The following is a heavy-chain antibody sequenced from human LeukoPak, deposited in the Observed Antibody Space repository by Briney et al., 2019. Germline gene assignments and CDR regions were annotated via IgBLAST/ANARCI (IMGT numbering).Heavy chain of an antibody. Sequence: GGSLRLSCAASGFTFSSYEMNWVRQAPGKGLEWVSYISSSGSTIYYADSVKGRFTISRDNAKNSLYLQMNSLRAEDTAVYYCARRPYYYGSGSYYYWGQGTLVTVSS. D-gene: IGHD3-10*01. CDR3: ARRPYYYGSGSYYY. CDR2: ISSSGSTI. J-gene: IGHJ4*02. V-gene: IGHV3-48*03. CDR1: GFTFSSYE.